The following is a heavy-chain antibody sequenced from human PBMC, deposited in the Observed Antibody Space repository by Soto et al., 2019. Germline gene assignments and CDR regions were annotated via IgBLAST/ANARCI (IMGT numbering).Heavy chain of an antibody. J-gene: IGHJ4*02. Sequence: ASVKVSCKASGYTFTSYGISWVRQAPGQGLEWMGWISAYNGNTNYAQKLQGRVTMTTDISTSTAYMELRSLRSDDTAVYYCARDTSAGILTSVDYWGQGTLVTVSS. CDR1: GYTFTSYG. CDR2: ISAYNGNT. D-gene: IGHD3-9*01. V-gene: IGHV1-18*01. CDR3: ARDTSAGILTSVDY.